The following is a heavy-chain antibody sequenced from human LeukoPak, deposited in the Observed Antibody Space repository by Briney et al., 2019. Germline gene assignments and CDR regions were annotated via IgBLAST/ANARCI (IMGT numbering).Heavy chain of an antibody. CDR1: GYTFTSYG. D-gene: IGHD3-3*01. J-gene: IGHJ6*03. V-gene: IGHV7-4-1*02. CDR2: INTNTGNP. CDR3: ASGRTLRFLEWLHRRNYYYYYMDV. Sequence: ASVKVSCKASGYTFTSYGTSWVRQAPGQGLEWMGWINTNTGNPTYAQGFTGRFVFSLDTSVSTAYLQISSLKAEDTAVYYCASGRTLRFLEWLHRRNYYYYYMDVWGKGTTVTISS.